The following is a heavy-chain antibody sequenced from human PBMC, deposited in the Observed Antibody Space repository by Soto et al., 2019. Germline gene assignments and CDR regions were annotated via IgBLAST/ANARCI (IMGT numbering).Heavy chain of an antibody. CDR1: GFTFSSYG. CDR2: IWYDGSNK. CDR3: ARGITFGGVIAFDY. V-gene: IGHV3-33*01. D-gene: IGHD3-16*02. Sequence: QVQLVESGGGVVQPGRSLRLSCAASGFTFSSYGMHWVRQAPGKGLEWVAVIWYDGSNKYYADSVKGRFTISRDNSKNTLYLQMNSLRAEDTAVYYCARGITFGGVIAFDYWGQGTLVTVSS. J-gene: IGHJ4*02.